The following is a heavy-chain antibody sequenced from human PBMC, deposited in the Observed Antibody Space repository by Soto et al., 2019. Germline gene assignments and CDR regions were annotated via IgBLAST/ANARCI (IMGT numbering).Heavy chain of an antibody. CDR2: IRSKAYGGTT. V-gene: IGHV3-49*03. CDR3: TRWTYSSSWPKGY. Sequence: GGSLRVSCTASGFTFGDYAMSWFRQAPGKGLEWVGFIRSKAYGGTTEYAASVKGRFTISRDDSKSIAYLQMNSLKTEDTAVYYCTRWTYSSSWPKGYWGQGTLVTVSS. D-gene: IGHD6-13*01. CDR1: GFTFGDYA. J-gene: IGHJ4*02.